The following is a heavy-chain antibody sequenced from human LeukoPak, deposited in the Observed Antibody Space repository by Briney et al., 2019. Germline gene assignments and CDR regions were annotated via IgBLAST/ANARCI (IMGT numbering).Heavy chain of an antibody. CDR2: IKQDGSEK. Sequence: PGGSLRLSCAASGFTFSSYWMSWVRQAPGKGLEWVANIKQDGSEKYYVDSVKGRFTISRDNAKNSLYLQMNSLRAEDTAVYYCARVRGGATGEGDYWGQGTLVTVSS. D-gene: IGHD3-9*01. CDR3: ARVRGGATGEGDY. CDR1: GFTFSSYW. V-gene: IGHV3-7*01. J-gene: IGHJ4*02.